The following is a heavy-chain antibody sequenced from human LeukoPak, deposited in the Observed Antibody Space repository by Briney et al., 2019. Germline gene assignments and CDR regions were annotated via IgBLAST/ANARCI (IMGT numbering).Heavy chain of an antibody. CDR2: IKYDGDEE. CDR1: GFTFSDYW. J-gene: IGHJ4*02. V-gene: IGHV3-7*01. Sequence: GGSLRLSCAVSGFTFSDYWMSWMRQAPGKGLEWVANIKYDGDEEYYVDSVKGRFTISRDNAKNSVYLQLNSLRVEDTAVYYCKSGGAAPGSFDNWGQGTLVTVSP. CDR3: KSGGAAPGSFDN. D-gene: IGHD1-1*01.